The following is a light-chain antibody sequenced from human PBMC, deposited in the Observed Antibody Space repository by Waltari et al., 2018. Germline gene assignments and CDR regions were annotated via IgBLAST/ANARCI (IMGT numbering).Light chain of an antibody. CDR3: MQGTHRPRT. V-gene: IGKV2-30*02. CDR1: QSLVHSDGNTY. CDR2: KIS. J-gene: IGKJ1*01. Sequence: DVVMTQSPLSLSVTLGQPASISCRSSQSLVHSDGNTYLNWFQQRPGQSPRRLIYKISKRESGVPDRFSGSGSGTDFTLKISRVEAEDIGVYYCMQGTHRPRTFGQGSKVEV.